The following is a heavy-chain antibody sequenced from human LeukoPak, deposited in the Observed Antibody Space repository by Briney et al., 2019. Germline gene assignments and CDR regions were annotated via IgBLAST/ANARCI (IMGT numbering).Heavy chain of an antibody. V-gene: IGHV3-48*01. J-gene: IGHJ1*01. D-gene: IGHD1-26*01. CDR2: ISSSSSTI. CDR1: GFTFSSYS. CDR3: ARDPPWVKEKGYSQH. Sequence: GGSLRLSCAASGFTFSSYSMNWVRQAPGKGLEWASYISSSSSTIYYADSVKGRFTISRDNSNSTLYLQMNSLRPEDTAVYYCARDPPWVKEKGYSQHWAQGTLVTVSS.